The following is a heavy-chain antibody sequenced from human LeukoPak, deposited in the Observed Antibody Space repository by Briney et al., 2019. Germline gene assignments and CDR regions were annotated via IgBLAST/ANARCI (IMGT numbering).Heavy chain of an antibody. CDR3: ARGIAVAGTGFDY. V-gene: IGHV4-31*03. CDR1: GGSISSGGYY. J-gene: IGHJ4*02. CDR2: IYYSGST. D-gene: IGHD6-19*01. Sequence: SQTLSLTCTVSGGSISSGGYYWSWIRQHPGKGLEWIGYIYYSGSTYYNSSLKSRVTISVDTSKNQFSLKLSSVTAADTAVYYCARGIAVAGTGFDYWGQGTLVTVSS.